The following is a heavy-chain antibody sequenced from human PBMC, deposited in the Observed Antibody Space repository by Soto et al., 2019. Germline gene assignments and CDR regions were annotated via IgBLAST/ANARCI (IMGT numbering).Heavy chain of an antibody. V-gene: IGHV4-59*01. J-gene: IGHJ6*03. Sequence: SETLSLTCTVSGGSISSYYWSWIRQPPGKGLEWIGYIYYSGSTNYNPSLKSRVTISVDTSKNQFSLKLSSVTAADTAVYYCASVPSAMVPYYYYYMDVWGKGTTVTVSS. D-gene: IGHD2-2*01. CDR2: IYYSGST. CDR1: GGSISSYY. CDR3: ASVPSAMVPYYYYYMDV.